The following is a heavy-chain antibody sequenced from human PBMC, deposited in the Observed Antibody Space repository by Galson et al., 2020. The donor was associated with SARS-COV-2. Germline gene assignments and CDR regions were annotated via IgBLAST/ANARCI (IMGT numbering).Heavy chain of an antibody. Sequence: GGSLRLSCTASGFTFSNYVMHWVRQAPGKGLEYVSAISSNGGTIYYANSVKGRFTISRDNSKNTLYLQMGSLSAEDMGIYYCARNADGSNDYWGQGTLVTVSS. D-gene: IGHD1-26*01. CDR2: ISSNGGTI. CDR3: ARNADGSNDY. V-gene: IGHV3-64*01. J-gene: IGHJ4*02. CDR1: GFTFSNYV.